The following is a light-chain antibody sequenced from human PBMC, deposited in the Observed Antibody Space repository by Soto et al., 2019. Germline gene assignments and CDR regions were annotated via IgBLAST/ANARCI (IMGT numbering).Light chain of an antibody. CDR1: TSDVGRYNY. Sequence: QSVLTQPASVSGSPGQSITISCTGTTSDVGRYNYVSWYQQHPGKAPKVMLYEGNKRPSGVSNRFSASKSGNTASLTISGLQADDEADYYCSSYAGSSIYVVFGGGTKVTVL. V-gene: IGLV2-23*01. J-gene: IGLJ2*01. CDR3: SSYAGSSIYVV. CDR2: EGN.